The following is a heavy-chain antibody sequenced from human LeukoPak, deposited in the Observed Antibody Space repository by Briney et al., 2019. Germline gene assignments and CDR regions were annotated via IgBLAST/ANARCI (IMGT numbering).Heavy chain of an antibody. Sequence: GGSLRLSCAASGFTFSSYGMSWVRQAPGKGLEWVSAISGSGGSTYYADSVKGRFTISRDNSKNTLYLQMNSLRAEDTAVYYCARSPYYYGSGSYYEYFDYWGQGTLVTVSS. J-gene: IGHJ4*02. D-gene: IGHD3-10*01. V-gene: IGHV3-23*01. CDR3: ARSPYYYGSGSYYEYFDY. CDR2: ISGSGGST. CDR1: GFTFSSYG.